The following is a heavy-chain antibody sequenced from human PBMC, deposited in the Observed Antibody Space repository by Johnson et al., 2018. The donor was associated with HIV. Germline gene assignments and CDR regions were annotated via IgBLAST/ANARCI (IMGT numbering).Heavy chain of an antibody. Sequence: VQLVESGGGLVQPGGSLRLSCAASGFTFSSYDMHWVRQATGKGLEWVSAIGTAGDTYYPGSVKGRFTISRENAKNSLYLQMNSLRVEDTAGYYCASASDSYCSADCYGDGFQISDQGTKVIVSS. J-gene: IGHJ3*02. CDR1: GFTFSSYD. CDR2: IGTAGDT. V-gene: IGHV3-13*01. D-gene: IGHD2-21*02. CDR3: ASASDSYCSADCYGDGFQI.